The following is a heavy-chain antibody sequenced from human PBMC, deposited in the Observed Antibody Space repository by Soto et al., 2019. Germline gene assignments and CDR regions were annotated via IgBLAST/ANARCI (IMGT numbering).Heavy chain of an antibody. CDR1: WGSISSGDYY. J-gene: IGHJ6*02. CDR3: AIGLGGMDV. Sequence: ASETISLTCTVSWGSISSGDYYWIWIRQPPGKGLEWIGYIYYSGSTYYNPSLKSRVTISVDTSKNQFSLKLSSVTAADTAVYYCAIGLGGMDVWGQGTTVTVSS. CDR2: IYYSGST. V-gene: IGHV4-30-4*01.